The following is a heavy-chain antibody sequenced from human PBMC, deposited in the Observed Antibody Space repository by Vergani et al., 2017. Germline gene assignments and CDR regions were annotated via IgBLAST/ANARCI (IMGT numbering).Heavy chain of an antibody. J-gene: IGHJ6*02. D-gene: IGHD6-6*01. Sequence: QVQLVQSGAEVKKPGSSVKVSCKASGGTFSSYTISWVRQAPGQGLEWMGRIIPILGIANYAQKFQGRVTITADKSTSTAYMELSSLRSEDTAVYYCARDPSIAARRYYYGMDVWGQGTTVTVSS. V-gene: IGHV1-69*08. CDR2: IIPILGIA. CDR3: ARDPSIAARRYYYGMDV. CDR1: GGTFSSYT.